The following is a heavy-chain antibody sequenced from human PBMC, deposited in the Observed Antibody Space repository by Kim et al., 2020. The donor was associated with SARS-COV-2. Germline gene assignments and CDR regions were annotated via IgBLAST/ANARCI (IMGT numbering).Heavy chain of an antibody. CDR3: ARGHVPAANYGY. Sequence: SNPSLKSRDTISVDTSQNQFSLKLSYVTAAETAVYYCARGHVPAANYGYWGQGTLVTVSS. V-gene: IGHV4-34*01. J-gene: IGHJ4*02. D-gene: IGHD2-2*01.